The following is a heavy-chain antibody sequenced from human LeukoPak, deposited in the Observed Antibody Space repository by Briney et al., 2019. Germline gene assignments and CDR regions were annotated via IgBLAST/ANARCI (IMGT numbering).Heavy chain of an antibody. V-gene: IGHV3-64D*09. J-gene: IGHJ4*02. CDR3: LEDLQGVGDY. D-gene: IGHD1-26*01. Sequence: GGSLRLSCSASGFTFSSYAMHWVRQAPGKGLEYVSTITSNGDSTYYADSLKGRFTISRDNSKNTVNLQMSSLRAEDTAVYYCLEDLQGVGDYWGLGTLVTVSS. CDR1: GFTFSSYA. CDR2: ITSNGDST.